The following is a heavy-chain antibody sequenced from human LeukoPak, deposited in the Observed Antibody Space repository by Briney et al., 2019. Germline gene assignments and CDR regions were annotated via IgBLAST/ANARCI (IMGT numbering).Heavy chain of an antibody. CDR1: GFTFSSYD. CDR3: VARPSYYDSSGYYDY. Sequence: PGGSLRLSCAASGFTFSSYDMHWVRQATGKGLEWYSAIGTAGDTYYPGSVKGRFTISRENAKNSLYLQMNSPRAGDTAVYYCVARPSYYDSSGYYDYWGQGTLVTVSS. J-gene: IGHJ4*02. V-gene: IGHV3-13*01. CDR2: IGTAGDT. D-gene: IGHD3-22*01.